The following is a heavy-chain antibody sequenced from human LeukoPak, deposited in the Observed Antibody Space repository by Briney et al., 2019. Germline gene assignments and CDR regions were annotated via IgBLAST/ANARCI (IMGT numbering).Heavy chain of an antibody. CDR1: GFSLSTSGMC. D-gene: IGHD3-22*01. CDR2: IDWDDDK. Sequence: SGPALVKPTQTLTLTCTFSGFSLSTSGMCVSWIRHPPGKALEWLARIDWDDDKYYSTSLKTRLTISKDTSKNQVVLTMTNMDPVDTATYYCARISYYDSSGYFDYWGQGTLVTVSS. CDR3: ARISYYDSSGYFDY. J-gene: IGHJ4*02. V-gene: IGHV2-70*11.